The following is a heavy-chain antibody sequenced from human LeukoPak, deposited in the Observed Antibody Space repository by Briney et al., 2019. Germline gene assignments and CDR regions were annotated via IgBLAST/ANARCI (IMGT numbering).Heavy chain of an antibody. Sequence: ASVKVSCKASGYTFTSYGISWVRQAPGQGLEWMGWISAYNGNTNYAQKLQGRVTMTTDTSTSTAYMELRSLRSDDTAVYYCAREGRQSFGMVIGWFDPWGQGTLVTVSS. V-gene: IGHV1-18*01. D-gene: IGHD3-3*01. CDR3: AREGRQSFGMVIGWFDP. J-gene: IGHJ5*02. CDR2: ISAYNGNT. CDR1: GYTFTSYG.